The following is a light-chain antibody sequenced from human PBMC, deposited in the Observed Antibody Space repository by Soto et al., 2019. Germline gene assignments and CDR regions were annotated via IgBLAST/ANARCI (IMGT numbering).Light chain of an antibody. J-gene: IGLJ2*01. CDR2: SNN. CDR3: SAWDDNLNAVV. V-gene: IGLV1-44*01. CDR1: SSNIGGNT. Sequence: QSVLTQPPSASVTPGQRVTISCSGSSSNIGGNTVNWYQQLPGTATIVLIYSNNQRPSGVPDRFSAYKSGTTASPDISGLHSEDEADYNCSAWDDNLNAVVFGGGTTLTVL.